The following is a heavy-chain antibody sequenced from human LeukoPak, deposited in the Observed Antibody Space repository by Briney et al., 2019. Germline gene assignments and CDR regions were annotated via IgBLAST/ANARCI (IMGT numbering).Heavy chain of an antibody. V-gene: IGHV3-7*01. D-gene: IGHD3-3*01. CDR1: GFTFSSYW. Sequence: GGSLRPSCAASGFTFSSYWMSWVRQAPGKGLEWVANIKQDGSEEYYVDSVKGRFTISRDNAKNSLYLQMNSLRAEDTAVYYCARDLLRFQDYYYGMDVWGQGTTVTVSS. CDR2: IKQDGSEE. J-gene: IGHJ6*02. CDR3: ARDLLRFQDYYYGMDV.